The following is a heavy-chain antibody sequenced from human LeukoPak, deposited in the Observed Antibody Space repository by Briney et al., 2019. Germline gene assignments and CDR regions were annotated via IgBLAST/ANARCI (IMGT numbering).Heavy chain of an antibody. D-gene: IGHD3-10*01. V-gene: IGHV4-59*01. Sequence: PSETLSLTCTVSGGSISSYYWSWIRQPPGKGLEWIGYIYYSGSTNYNPSLKSRVTMSVDTSKNQFSLKLSSVTAADTAVYYCAAWVGGSYAPYYYGMDVWGKGTTVTVSS. CDR2: IYYSGST. CDR3: AAWVGGSYAPYYYGMDV. CDR1: GGSISSYY. J-gene: IGHJ6*04.